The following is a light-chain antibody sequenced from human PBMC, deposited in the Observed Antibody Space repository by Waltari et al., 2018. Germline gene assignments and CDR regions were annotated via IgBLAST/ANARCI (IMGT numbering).Light chain of an antibody. J-gene: IGKJ2*01. V-gene: IGKV1-NL1*01. CDR3: QQYYSTLYT. Sequence: DIQMTQSPSSLSAAVGDRGTITCRASQGISNSLAWYQQKPGKAPKLLLYAASRLESGVPSRFSGSGSGTDYTLTISSLQPEDFATYYCQQYYSTLYTFGQGTKLEIK. CDR1: QGISNS. CDR2: AAS.